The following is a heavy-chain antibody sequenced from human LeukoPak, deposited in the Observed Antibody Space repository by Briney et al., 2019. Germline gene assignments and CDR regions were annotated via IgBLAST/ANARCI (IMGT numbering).Heavy chain of an antibody. CDR2: IYYSGST. CDR3: VLRFLEWSNDAFDI. Sequence: SQTLSLTCTVSGGPISSGDYYWSWIRQPPGKGLEWIGYIYYSGSTYYNPSLKSRVTISVDTSKNQFSLKLSSVTAADTAVYYCVLRFLEWSNDAFDIWGQGTMVTVSS. D-gene: IGHD3-3*01. V-gene: IGHV4-30-4*03. CDR1: GGPISSGDYY. J-gene: IGHJ3*02.